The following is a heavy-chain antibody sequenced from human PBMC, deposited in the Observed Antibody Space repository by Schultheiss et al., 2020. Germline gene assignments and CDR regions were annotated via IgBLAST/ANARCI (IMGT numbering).Heavy chain of an antibody. CDR3: ARRYYYGSGSYLIDP. D-gene: IGHD3-10*01. V-gene: IGHV4-61*02. J-gene: IGHJ5*02. Sequence: SETLSLTCTVSGGSISSGSYDWSWIRQPAGKGLEWIGRIYTSGSTNYNPSLKSRVTISVDTSKNQFSLKLSSVTAADTAVYYCARRYYYGSGSYLIDPWGQQILVTFSS. CDR2: IYTSGST. CDR1: GGSISSGSYD.